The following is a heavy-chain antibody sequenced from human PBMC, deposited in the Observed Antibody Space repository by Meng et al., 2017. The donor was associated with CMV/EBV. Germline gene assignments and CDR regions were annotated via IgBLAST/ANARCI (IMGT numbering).Heavy chain of an antibody. CDR2: ISYDGSNK. D-gene: IGHD2-2*01. J-gene: IGHJ6*02. CDR1: GFTFSSYA. V-gene: IGHV3-30*04. CDR3: ARGVVVPAAISVRVISVLGYYCYGMDV. Sequence: GESLKISCAASGFTFSSYAMHWVRQAPGKGLEWVAVISYDGSNKYYADSVKGRFTISRDNSKNTLYLQMNSLRAEDTAVYYCARGVVVPAAISVRVISVLGYYCYGMDVWGQGTTVTVSS.